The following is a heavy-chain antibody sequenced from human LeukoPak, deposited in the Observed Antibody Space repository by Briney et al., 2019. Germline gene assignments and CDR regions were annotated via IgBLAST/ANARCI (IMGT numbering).Heavy chain of an antibody. J-gene: IGHJ4*02. V-gene: IGHV3-74*01. CDR1: GFTFSNYW. CDR2: ISSDGSST. Sequence: PGGSLRLSCAASGFTFSNYWMHWVRQAPGKGLVWVSRISSDGSSTSYADSVKGRFTISSDNAENTLYLQMNSLRAEDTAVYYCARGYGSYADYWGQGTLVPVSS. D-gene: IGHD1-26*01. CDR3: ARGYGSYADY.